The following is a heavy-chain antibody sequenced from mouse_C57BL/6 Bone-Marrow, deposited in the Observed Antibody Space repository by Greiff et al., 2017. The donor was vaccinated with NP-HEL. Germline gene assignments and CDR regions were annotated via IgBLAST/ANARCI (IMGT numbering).Heavy chain of an antibody. CDR3: ARSYYGSSYRDYYAMDY. CDR1: GYTFTSYW. V-gene: IGHV1-55*01. CDR2: IYPGSGST. D-gene: IGHD1-1*01. Sequence: QVQLQQPGAELVKPGASVKMSCKASGYTFTSYWITWVKQRPGQGLEWIGDIYPGSGSTNYNEKFKSKATLTVDTSSSTAYMQLSSLTSEDSAVYYCARSYYGSSYRDYYAMDYWGQGTSVTVSS. J-gene: IGHJ4*01.